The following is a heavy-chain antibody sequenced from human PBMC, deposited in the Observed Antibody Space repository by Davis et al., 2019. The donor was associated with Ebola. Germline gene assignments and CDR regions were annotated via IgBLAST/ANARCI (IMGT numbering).Heavy chain of an antibody. V-gene: IGHV3-11*01. CDR3: GVQGDY. CDR1: GFIFSDYY. J-gene: IGHJ4*02. Sequence: GGSLRLSCAASGFIFSDYYMSWIRHAPGKGLEWVSHISRSDGITRHYADSVKGRFTISRHNLKNMLYLQMNSLRPEDTAVYYCGVQGDYWGQGTLVTVSS. CDR2: ISRSDGITR.